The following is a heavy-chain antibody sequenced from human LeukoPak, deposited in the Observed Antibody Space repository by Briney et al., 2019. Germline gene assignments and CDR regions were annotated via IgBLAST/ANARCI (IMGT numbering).Heavy chain of an antibody. D-gene: IGHD3-10*01. CDR1: GGSISSGSYY. Sequence: PSQTLSLTCTVSGGSISSGSYYWSWIRQPAGKGLEWIGRIYYSGSTYYNPSLKSRVTISVDTSKNQFSLKLSSVTAADTAVYYCARVTGSGSYWGYYMDVWGKGTTVTVSS. CDR2: IYYSGST. J-gene: IGHJ6*03. V-gene: IGHV4-61*02. CDR3: ARVTGSGSYWGYYMDV.